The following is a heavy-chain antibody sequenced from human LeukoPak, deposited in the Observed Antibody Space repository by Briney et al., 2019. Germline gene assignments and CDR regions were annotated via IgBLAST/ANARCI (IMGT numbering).Heavy chain of an antibody. CDR3: ARSPRPGAAAGIWSWFDP. Sequence: PSGTLSLTCGVSVGSISSGNWWTWVRQSPGKGLEWVSSISSSSSYIYYADSVKSRFTISRDNAKNSLYLQMNSLRAEDTAVYYCARSPRPGAAAGIWSWFDPWGQGTLVTVSS. CDR2: ISSSSSYI. D-gene: IGHD6-13*01. J-gene: IGHJ5*02. CDR1: VGSISSGNW. V-gene: IGHV3-21*03.